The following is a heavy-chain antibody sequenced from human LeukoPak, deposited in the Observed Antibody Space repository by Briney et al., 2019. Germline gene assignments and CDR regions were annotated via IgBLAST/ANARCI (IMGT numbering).Heavy chain of an antibody. D-gene: IGHD3-3*01. Sequence: GGSLRLSCAASGFAFSTYGMHWVRQAPGKGLEWVSSMSSFGGEKNYEDSVRGRFTISRDNSKNTLYLQMNSLTAEDAALYYCTKDSFWSGFSWGQGTLVTVSS. J-gene: IGHJ5*02. CDR3: TKDSFWSGFS. CDR2: MSSFGGEK. CDR1: GFAFSTYG. V-gene: IGHV3-30*02.